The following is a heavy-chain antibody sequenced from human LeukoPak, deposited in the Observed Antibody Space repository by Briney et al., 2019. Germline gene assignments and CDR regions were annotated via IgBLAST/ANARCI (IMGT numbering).Heavy chain of an antibody. Sequence: PSETLPLTCAVYGGSFSGYYWSWIRQPPGKGLEWIGEINHSGSTNYNPSLKSRVTISVDTSKNQFSLKLSSVTAADTAVYYCARAQQWLDGNWFDPWGQGTLVTVSS. CDR3: ARAQQWLDGNWFDP. V-gene: IGHV4-34*01. CDR1: GGSFSGYY. D-gene: IGHD6-19*01. CDR2: INHSGST. J-gene: IGHJ5*02.